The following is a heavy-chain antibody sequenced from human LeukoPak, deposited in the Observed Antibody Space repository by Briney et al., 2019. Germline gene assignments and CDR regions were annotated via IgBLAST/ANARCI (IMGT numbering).Heavy chain of an antibody. D-gene: IGHD5-12*01. CDR3: ARRGLRGYGSHFDN. CDR2: IHSSGST. J-gene: IGHJ4*02. V-gene: IGHV4-59*08. Sequence: PSETLSLTCSVSGGSISGYYWSWIRQTPGKGLEWIAYIHSSGSTSYNPSLKSRVSLSLDTSREQFSLKLSSVTVADTAVYYCARRGLRGYGSHFDNWGQGPLVIASP. CDR1: GGSISGYY.